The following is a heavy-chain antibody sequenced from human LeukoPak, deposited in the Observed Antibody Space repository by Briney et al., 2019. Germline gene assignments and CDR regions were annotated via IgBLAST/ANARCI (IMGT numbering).Heavy chain of an antibody. CDR2: IKEDGSEE. J-gene: IGHJ6*02. Sequence: GGSLRLSCAASGFTFSRNWMSWVRQTPGEGLEWVANIKEDGSEEHYMDSVKGRFTISRDNAKNSLYLEMNSLRAEDTAVYYCASNWNYVRGYGMDVWGQGTTVIVSS. CDR1: GFTFSRNW. V-gene: IGHV3-7*01. D-gene: IGHD1-7*01. CDR3: ASNWNYVRGYGMDV.